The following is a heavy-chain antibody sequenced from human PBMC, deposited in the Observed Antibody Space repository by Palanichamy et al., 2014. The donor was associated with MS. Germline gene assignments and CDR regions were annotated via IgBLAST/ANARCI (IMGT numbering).Heavy chain of an antibody. V-gene: IGHV4-30-4*01. CDR2: IYDSETA. Sequence: QVQLQESGPGLVKPSQTLSLTCTVSGGSISSGDYYWSWIRQPPGKGLELIAYIYDSETAYLDPTLRSRLTTSFVPSTNQFSLKVNFVTAADTAVYYCARAAYSRITPFGVLTHFDSWGLGTLVTVSP. D-gene: IGHD3-3*01. CDR3: ARAAYSRITPFGVLTHFDS. J-gene: IGHJ4*02. CDR1: GGSISSGDYY.